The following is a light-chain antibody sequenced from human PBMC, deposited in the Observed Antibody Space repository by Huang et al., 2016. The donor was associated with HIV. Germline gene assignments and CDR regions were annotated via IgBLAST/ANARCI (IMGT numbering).Light chain of an antibody. Sequence: EIVLTQSPGTLSLSPGERATLSCRASQNIRNNDLTWYQQKPGQAPRLLIFGAFNRASGTPDRFSGSEAETDFTLAIGGLEPEDFATYYCQQYGDSPRTFGQGTKLEIK. CDR2: GAF. CDR1: QNIRNND. V-gene: IGKV3-20*01. J-gene: IGKJ2*01. CDR3: QQYGDSPRT.